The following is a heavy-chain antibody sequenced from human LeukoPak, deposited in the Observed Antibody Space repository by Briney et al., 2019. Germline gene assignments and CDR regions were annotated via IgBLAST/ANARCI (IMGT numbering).Heavy chain of an antibody. J-gene: IGHJ6*03. V-gene: IGHV4-61*02. CDR2: IYTSGST. D-gene: IGHD1-14*01. Sequence: PSETLSLTCTVSGGSISSGSYYWSWIRQPAGKGLEWIGRIYTSGSTNYNPSLKSRVTISVDTSKNQFSLKLSSVTAADTAVYYCARDGEPGLYYMDVWGKGTTVTVSS. CDR3: ARDGEPGLYYMDV. CDR1: GGSISSGSYY.